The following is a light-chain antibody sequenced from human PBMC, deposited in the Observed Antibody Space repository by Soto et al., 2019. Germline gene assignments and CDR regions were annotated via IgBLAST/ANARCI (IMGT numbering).Light chain of an antibody. CDR2: AAS. V-gene: IGKV1-27*01. CDR1: QGINNN. Sequence: DIQMTQSPSSLSASVGDRVTFSCRASQGINNNLAWYQQKPGKVPKLLIYAASTLKSGVPSRFSGSGSGTDGTLTISSLKPEDVATYFCQNDNGALWTIGQGNKVEIK. CDR3: QNDNGALWT. J-gene: IGKJ1*01.